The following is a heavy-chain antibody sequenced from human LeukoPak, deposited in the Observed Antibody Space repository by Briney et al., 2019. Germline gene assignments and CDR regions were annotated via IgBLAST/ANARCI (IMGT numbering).Heavy chain of an antibody. V-gene: IGHV4-61*02. CDR3: ARTGERWLQFDAFDI. J-gene: IGHJ3*02. Sequence: PSQTLSLTCTVSGGSISSGSYYWSWIRQPAGKGLEWIGRIYTSGSTNYNPSLKSRVTISVDTSKNQFSLKLSSVTAADTAVYYCARTGERWLQFDAFDIWGQGTMVTVSS. CDR1: GGSISSGSYY. D-gene: IGHD5-24*01. CDR2: IYTSGST.